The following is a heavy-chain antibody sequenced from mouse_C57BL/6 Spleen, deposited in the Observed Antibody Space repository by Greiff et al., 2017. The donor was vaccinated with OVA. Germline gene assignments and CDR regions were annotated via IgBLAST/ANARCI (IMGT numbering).Heavy chain of an antibody. CDR3: ARDDSSGLAY. V-gene: IGHV5-16*01. D-gene: IGHD3-2*02. CDR2: INYDGSST. J-gene: IGHJ3*01. CDR1: GFTFSDYY. Sequence: EVKLVESAGGLVQPGRSMKLSCTASGFTFSDYYMAWVRQVPEKGLEWVANINYDGSSTYYLDSLKSRFIISRDNAKNILYLQMSSLKSEDTATYYCARDDSSGLAYWGQGTLVTVSA.